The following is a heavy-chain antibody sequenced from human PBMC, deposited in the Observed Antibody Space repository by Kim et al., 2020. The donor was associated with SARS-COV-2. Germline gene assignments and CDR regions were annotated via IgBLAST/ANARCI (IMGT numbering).Heavy chain of an antibody. CDR1: GFTFSSYG. D-gene: IGHD1-26*01. Sequence: GGSLRLSCAASGFTFSSYGMHWVRQAPGKGLEWVAVISYAGSNKYYADSVKGRFTISRDNSKNTLYLQMNSLRAEDTAVYYCAKGLGATLDDYWRQGTLVTVSS. CDR3: AKGLGATLDDY. CDR2: ISYAGSNK. J-gene: IGHJ4*02. V-gene: IGHV3-30*18.